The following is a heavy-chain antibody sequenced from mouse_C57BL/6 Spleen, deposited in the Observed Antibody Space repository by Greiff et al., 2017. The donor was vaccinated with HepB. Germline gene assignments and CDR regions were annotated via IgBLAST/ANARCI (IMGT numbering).Heavy chain of an antibody. CDR1: GFSLSTSGMG. J-gene: IGHJ4*01. V-gene: IGHV8-12*01. CDR2: IYWDDDK. Sequence: QVQLKESGPGILQSSQTLSLTCSFSGFSLSTSGMGVSWIRQPSGKGLEWLAHIYWDDDKRYNPSLKSRLTISKDTSRNQVFLKITSVDTADTATYYCARRVYGSSHYYAMDYWGQGTSVTVSS. CDR3: ARRVYGSSHYYAMDY. D-gene: IGHD1-1*01.